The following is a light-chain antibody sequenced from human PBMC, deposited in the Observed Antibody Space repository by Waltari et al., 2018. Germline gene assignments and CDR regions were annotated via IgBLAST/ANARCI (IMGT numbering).Light chain of an antibody. J-gene: IGLJ2*01. CDR1: SIGSES. CDR3: QVWHSSSDHVV. Sequence: SYVLTQPPSVSVAPGQTARITCGGNSIGSESVHWYQQKPGQAPVLVVCDDSDRPSGIPGRFSGSNSGTTATLTISGVEAGDEADYYCQVWHSSSDHVVFGGGTKLTVL. CDR2: DDS. V-gene: IGLV3-21*02.